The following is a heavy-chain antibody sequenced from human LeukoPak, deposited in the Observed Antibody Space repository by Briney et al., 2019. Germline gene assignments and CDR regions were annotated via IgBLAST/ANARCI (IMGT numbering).Heavy chain of an antibody. CDR3: AREIGSGWSIFDY. CDR2: INPNSGGT. D-gene: IGHD6-19*01. V-gene: IGHV1-2*02. CDR1: GYTFTGYY. J-gene: IGHJ4*02. Sequence: ASLKVSCKASGYTFTGYYMHWVRQAPGQGLEWMGWINPNSGGTNYAQKFQGRVTMTRDTSISTAYMELSRLRSDDTAVYYCAREIGSGWSIFDYWGQGTLVTVSS.